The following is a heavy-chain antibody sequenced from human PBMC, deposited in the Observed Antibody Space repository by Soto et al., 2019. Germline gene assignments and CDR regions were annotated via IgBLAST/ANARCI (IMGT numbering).Heavy chain of an antibody. Sequence: PSETLSLTCTVSGGSISSYYWSWIRQPPGKGLEWIGYIYYSGSTNYNPSLKSRVTISVDTSKNQFSLRLSSVTAADTAVYYCVTFQGSGPFDFWGPGTLVTVSS. V-gene: IGHV4-59*01. CDR2: IYYSGST. CDR1: GGSISSYY. J-gene: IGHJ4*02. D-gene: IGHD2-21*01. CDR3: VTFQGSGPFDF.